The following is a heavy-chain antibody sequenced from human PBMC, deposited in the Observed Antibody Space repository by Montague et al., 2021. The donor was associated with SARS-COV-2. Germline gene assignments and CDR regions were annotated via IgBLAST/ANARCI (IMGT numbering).Heavy chain of an antibody. J-gene: IGHJ4*02. V-gene: IGHV4-59*08. Sequence: SETLSLTCDFAGGSFRDYAWSWIRQPPGKRLEWIGYLSYSGRPIFNPSXXSRVSISVDTSKNQFSLRPRSVIAADTAVYYCAGRLPQYTSGWYFDQWGQGTLVAVSS. CDR3: AGRLPQYTSGWYFDQ. CDR1: GGSFRDYA. CDR2: LSYSGRP. D-gene: IGHD6-19*01.